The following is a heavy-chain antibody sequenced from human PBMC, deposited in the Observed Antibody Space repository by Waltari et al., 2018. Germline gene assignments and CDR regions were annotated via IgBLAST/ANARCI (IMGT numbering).Heavy chain of an antibody. J-gene: IGHJ4*02. CDR2: IYYSGST. CDR3: ARDYGVF. Sequence: QLQLQESGPGLVKPSETLSLTCTVSGGSIRSSSYYWGWLRQPPGKGLEWIGSIYYSGSTYYNPSRKSRVTISVDTSKNQFSLKLSSVTAADTAVYYCARDYGVFWGQGTLVTVSS. CDR1: GGSIRSSSYY. V-gene: IGHV4-39*07. D-gene: IGHD3-10*01.